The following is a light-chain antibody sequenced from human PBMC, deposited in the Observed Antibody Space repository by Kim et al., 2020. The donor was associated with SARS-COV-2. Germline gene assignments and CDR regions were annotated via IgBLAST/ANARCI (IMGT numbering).Light chain of an antibody. CDR1: QSISSW. Sequence: DIQMTQSPSTVSASVGDRVNITCRASQSISSWLAWYQQKPGKAPKVLIYKASTLQTGVPSRFSGSGSGTEFTLTISCLQPDDFATYYCQQYDTYSYTFGQGTKLEIK. V-gene: IGKV1-5*03. J-gene: IGKJ2*01. CDR3: QQYDTYSYT. CDR2: KAS.